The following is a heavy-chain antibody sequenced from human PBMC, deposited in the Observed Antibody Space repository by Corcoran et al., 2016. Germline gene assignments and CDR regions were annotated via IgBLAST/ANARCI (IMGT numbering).Heavy chain of an antibody. CDR1: GGSISSSSYY. V-gene: IGHV4-39*07. CDR3: ARVLLGDFWSGYNNWFDP. CDR2: IYYSGST. Sequence: QLQLQESGPGLVKPSETLSLTCTVSGGSISSSSYYWGWIRQPPGKGLEWIGSIYYSGSTYYNPSLKSRVTISVDTSKNQFSLKLSSVTAADTAVYYCARVLLGDFWSGYNNWFDPWGQGTLVTVSS. J-gene: IGHJ5*02. D-gene: IGHD3-3*01.